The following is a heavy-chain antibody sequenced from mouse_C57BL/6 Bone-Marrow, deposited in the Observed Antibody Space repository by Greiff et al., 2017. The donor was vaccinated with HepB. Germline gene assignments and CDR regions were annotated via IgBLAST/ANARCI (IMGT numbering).Heavy chain of an antibody. CDR1: GFTFSDYY. CDR3: AREERGLGGGYFDV. V-gene: IGHV5-16*01. D-gene: IGHD3-3*01. J-gene: IGHJ1*03. Sequence: EVQLVESAGGLVQPGSSMKLSCTASGFTFSDYYMAWVRQVPEKGLEWVANINYDGSSTYYLDSLKSRFIISRDNAKNILYLQMSSLKSEDTATYDCAREERGLGGGYFDVWGTGTTVTVSS. CDR2: INYDGSST.